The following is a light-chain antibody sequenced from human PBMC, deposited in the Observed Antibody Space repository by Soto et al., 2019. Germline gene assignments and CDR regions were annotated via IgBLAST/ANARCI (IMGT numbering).Light chain of an antibody. CDR2: AAS. CDR1: QGISSY. Sequence: AIRMTQSPSSFSASTGDRVTITCRASQGISSYLAWYQQKPGKAPKLLIYAASTLQSGVPSRFSGSGSGTDFTLTISCLQSEDIATYYCKQYYSNPRWTAGQGTKVDIK. V-gene: IGKV1-8*01. CDR3: KQYYSNPRWT. J-gene: IGKJ1*01.